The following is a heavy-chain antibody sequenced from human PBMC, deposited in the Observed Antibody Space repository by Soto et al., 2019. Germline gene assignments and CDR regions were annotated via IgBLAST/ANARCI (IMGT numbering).Heavy chain of an antibody. J-gene: IGHJ6*02. CDR3: AKVTIEVPAPGTAV. D-gene: IGHD6-13*01. CDR1: GFTFNNYA. Sequence: GSLRLSCAASGFTFNNYAMSWVRQAPGKGLEWVSAISYSGDRTFYADSAKGRFTISRDNSKNTLYLEMKSLRAEDTAIYYCAKVTIEVPAPGTAVWGQGTTVTVSS. CDR2: ISYSGDRT. V-gene: IGHV3-23*01.